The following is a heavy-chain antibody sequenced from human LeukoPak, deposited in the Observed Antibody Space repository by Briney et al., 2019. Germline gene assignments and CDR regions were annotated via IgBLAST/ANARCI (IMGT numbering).Heavy chain of an antibody. Sequence: GSSVKVSCKASGGTFSSYAISWVRQAPGQGLEWMGGIIPIFGTANYAQKFQGRVTITTDESTSTAYMELSSLRSEDTAVYYCARGGIVATIANWIDPWGQGTLVTVSS. CDR3: ARGGIVATIANWIDP. CDR2: IIPIFGTA. D-gene: IGHD5-12*01. J-gene: IGHJ5*02. CDR1: GGTFSSYA. V-gene: IGHV1-69*05.